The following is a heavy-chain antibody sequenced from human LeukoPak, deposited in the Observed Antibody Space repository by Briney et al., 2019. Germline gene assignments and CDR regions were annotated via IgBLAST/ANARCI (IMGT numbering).Heavy chain of an antibody. J-gene: IGHJ6*02. CDR2: IYYSGST. V-gene: IGHV4-61*08. CDR1: GGSISSGGYY. Sequence: PSETLSLTCTVSGGSISSGGYYWSWIRQHPGKGLEWIGYIYYSGSTNYNPSLKSRVTISVDTSKNQFSLKLSSVTAADTAVYYCAKSEDGDYYYYYGMDVWGQGTTVTVSS. D-gene: IGHD4-17*01. CDR3: AKSEDGDYYYYYGMDV.